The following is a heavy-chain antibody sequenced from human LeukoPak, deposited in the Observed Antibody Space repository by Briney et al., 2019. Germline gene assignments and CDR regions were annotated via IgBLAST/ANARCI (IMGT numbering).Heavy chain of an antibody. J-gene: IGHJ3*02. CDR1: GYSISSGYY. D-gene: IGHD3-10*01. CDR3: ERGGVSRQGYAFDI. Sequence: SETLSLTCTVSGYSISSGYYCGFLRPPPGKLLEWSASIYHSGSTYYNPSLKSRVTISVDTSKNPFSLKLSSVTAADTAVYYCERGGVSRQGYAFDIWGQGTMVTVSS. CDR2: IYHSGST. V-gene: IGHV4-38-2*02.